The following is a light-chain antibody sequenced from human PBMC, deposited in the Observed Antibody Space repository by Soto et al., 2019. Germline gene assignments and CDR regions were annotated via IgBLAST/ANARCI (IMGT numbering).Light chain of an antibody. CDR2: AAS. J-gene: IGKJ2*01. V-gene: IGKV1-39*01. Sequence: DIQMTQSPSSLSASVGDRVTITCRASQNIRNYLNWYQQRPGKTPYLLVYAASNLRGGVPSRFSGGGSVTVFTLTINSLQPEDFATYYCQQIHSTSSYTFGQGTRVDIK. CDR1: QNIRNY. CDR3: QQIHSTSSYT.